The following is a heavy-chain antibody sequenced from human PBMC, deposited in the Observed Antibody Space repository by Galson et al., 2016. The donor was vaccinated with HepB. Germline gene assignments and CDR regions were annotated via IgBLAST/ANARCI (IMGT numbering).Heavy chain of an antibody. D-gene: IGHD6-19*01. J-gene: IGHJ4*02. CDR3: ARRDSGWSLFDY. CDR1: GYTFTNHW. Sequence: QSGAEVTKPGESLKISCQGSGYTFTNHWIGWVRQMPGKGLEWMGIIYPGDSDTRYSPSFQGQVTISADKSTRTAYLQWCSLKASDTAMYYCARRDSGWSLFDYWGQGTLLTVSS. V-gene: IGHV5-51*01. CDR2: IYPGDSDT.